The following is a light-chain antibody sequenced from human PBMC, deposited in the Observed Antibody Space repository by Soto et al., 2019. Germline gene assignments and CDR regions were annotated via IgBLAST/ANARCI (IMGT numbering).Light chain of an antibody. J-gene: IGLJ2*01. Sequence: QSALNQPPSTSGTPGQRAFIPCSGGTSNIGSNRVQCYQQLPRTAPKLLIYKNDNRPSGVPDRFSGSKSGTSASLAISDLRSEDEGHYYCATWDDRLSDLLFGGGTKVTVL. V-gene: IGLV1-47*01. CDR1: TSNIGSNR. CDR2: KND. CDR3: ATWDDRLSDLL.